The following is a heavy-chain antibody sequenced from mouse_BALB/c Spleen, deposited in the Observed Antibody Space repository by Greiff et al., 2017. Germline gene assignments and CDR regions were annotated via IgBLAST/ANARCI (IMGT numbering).Heavy chain of an antibody. J-gene: IGHJ3*01. CDR3: TREYGNLFAY. D-gene: IGHD2-10*02. V-gene: IGHV1-54*01. Sequence: VQLQQSGAELVRPGTSVKVSCKASGYAFTNYLIEWVKQRPGQGLEWIGVINPGSGGTNYNQKFKDKATLTVDKSSSTAYMQLSSPTSEDSAVYYCTREYGNLFAYWGQGTLVTVSA. CDR2: INPGSGGT. CDR1: GYAFTNYL.